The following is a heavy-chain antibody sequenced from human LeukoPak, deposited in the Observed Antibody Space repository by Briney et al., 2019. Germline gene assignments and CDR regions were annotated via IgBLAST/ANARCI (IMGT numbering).Heavy chain of an antibody. Sequence: AGGSLRLSCAASGFTFSSYAMHWVRQAPGKGLEWVAVISYDGSNKYYADSVKGRFTISRDNSKNTLYLQMNSLRAEDTAVYYCAGDLVGAHWDWFDPWGQGTLVTVSS. D-gene: IGHD1-26*01. CDR1: GFTFSSYA. CDR2: ISYDGSNK. V-gene: IGHV3-30-3*01. CDR3: AGDLVGAHWDWFDP. J-gene: IGHJ5*02.